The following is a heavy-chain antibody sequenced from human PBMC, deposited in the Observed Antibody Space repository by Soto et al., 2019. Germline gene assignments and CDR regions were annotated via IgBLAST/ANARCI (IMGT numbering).Heavy chain of an antibody. CDR2: ISGSGGST. Sequence: EVQLLESGGGLVQPGGSLRLSCAASGFTFSSYAMNWVRQAPGKGLEWVSVISGSGGSTYYADAVKGRFTISRDNSKNTLDLQMNSLRAEDTAVYYCANLTVGWYFDLWGRGTLVTVSS. CDR3: ANLTVGWYFDL. V-gene: IGHV3-23*01. D-gene: IGHD1-26*01. CDR1: GFTFSSYA. J-gene: IGHJ2*01.